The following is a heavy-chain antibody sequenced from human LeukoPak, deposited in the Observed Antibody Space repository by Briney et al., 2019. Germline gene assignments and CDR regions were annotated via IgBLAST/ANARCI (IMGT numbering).Heavy chain of an antibody. CDR2: LNGGRI. D-gene: IGHD2-2*03. CDR3: VKEVTGYGYFDY. J-gene: IGHJ4*02. Sequence: GGSLRLSCVASGFTFSNYAMSWVRQAPGKGLEWIAALNGGRIFFQDSVRSRFTISRDNSKNTLYLQLNSLRGDDTAVYYCVKEVTGYGYFDYWGRGTLVTVSS. CDR1: GFTFSNYA. V-gene: IGHV3-23*01.